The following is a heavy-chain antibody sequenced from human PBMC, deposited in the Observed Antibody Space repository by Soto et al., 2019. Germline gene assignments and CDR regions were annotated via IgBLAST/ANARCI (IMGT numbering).Heavy chain of an antibody. D-gene: IGHD6-13*01. J-gene: IGHJ6*02. CDR3: ASPYSSSWYYYYGMDV. CDR1: GGSISSSSYY. CDR2: IYYSGST. Sequence: SETLSLTYTVSGGSISSSSYYWGWIRQPPGKGLEWIGSIYYSGSTYYNPYLKSRVTISVDTSKNQFSLKLSFVTAADTAVYYCASPYSSSWYYYYGMDVWGQGTTVTVSS. V-gene: IGHV4-39*01.